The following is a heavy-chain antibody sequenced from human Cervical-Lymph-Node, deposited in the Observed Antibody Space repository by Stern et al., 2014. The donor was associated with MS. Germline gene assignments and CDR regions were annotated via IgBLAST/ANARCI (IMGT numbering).Heavy chain of an antibody. CDR2: ISTSGIT. D-gene: IGHD3-10*01. J-gene: IGHJ4*02. V-gene: IGHV4-61*02. CDR1: GGSVSSGNYY. CDR3: ARDRGRYYGSGTYIYYFDY. Sequence: DQLVESGPGLVKPSQTLSLTCTVSGGSVSSGNYYWTWIRQPAGKGLEWIGRISTSGITNYNPSLKSRVTISVDTSRNTFSLKRNSGTAADTAVYFCARDRGRYYGSGTYIYYFDYWGQGALVTVSS.